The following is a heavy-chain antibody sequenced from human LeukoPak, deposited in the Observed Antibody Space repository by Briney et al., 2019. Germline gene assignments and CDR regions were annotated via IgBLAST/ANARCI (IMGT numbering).Heavy chain of an antibody. CDR2: IYTSGST. D-gene: IGHD3-10*01. Sequence: SETLSLTCTVSGVSISSYYWNWIRQSAGKGLEWIGRIYTSGSTYYNPSLKSRVTMSVDTSKNQFSLKLSSVSAADTAVYYCAREYGSGSYSPSYYYYRMDVWGKGTTVTISS. CDR3: AREYGSGSYSPSYYYYRMDV. V-gene: IGHV4-4*07. CDR1: GVSISSYY. J-gene: IGHJ6*04.